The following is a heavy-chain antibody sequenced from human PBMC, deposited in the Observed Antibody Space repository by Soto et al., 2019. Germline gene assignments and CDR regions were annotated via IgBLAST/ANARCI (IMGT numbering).Heavy chain of an antibody. CDR3: ATPRTRATPKGYDF. D-gene: IGHD1-1*01. Sequence: QVQLVQSGAEVKKPGSSVRVSCKASGGTFSSYPIGWVRQAPGQGLEWMGLIIPILGTTNYAQKFQGRVTISSEEPTRTAYMELSSVRYEDTAMYFCATPRTRATPKGYDFGGQEPLVTVSS. CDR2: IIPILGTT. V-gene: IGHV1-69*01. J-gene: IGHJ4*02. CDR1: GGTFSSYP.